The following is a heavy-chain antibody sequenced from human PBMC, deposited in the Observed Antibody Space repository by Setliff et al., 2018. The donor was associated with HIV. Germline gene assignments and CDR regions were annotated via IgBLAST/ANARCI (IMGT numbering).Heavy chain of an antibody. CDR3: ARRPRIVGVRKDAFDI. V-gene: IGHV4-34*01. D-gene: IGHD1-26*01. CDR1: GGSFSGYY. CDR2: INHSGST. J-gene: IGHJ3*02. Sequence: SETLSLTCAVYGGSFSGYYWSWIRQPPGKGLEWIGEINHSGSTNYNPSLKSRVTISVDTSKNQFSLKLSSVTAADTAVYYCARRPRIVGVRKDAFDIWGQGTMVTVSS.